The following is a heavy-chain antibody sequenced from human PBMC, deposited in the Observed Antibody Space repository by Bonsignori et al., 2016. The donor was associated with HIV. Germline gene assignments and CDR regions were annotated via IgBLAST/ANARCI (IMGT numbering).Heavy chain of an antibody. Sequence: WIRQPPGKGLEWVAVISYDGSNKYYADSVKGRFTISRDNSKNTLYLQMNSLRAEDTAVYYCARDRSSQYYYDSSGYYDAFDIWGQGTMVTVSS. CDR3: ARDRSSQYYYDSSGYYDAFDI. CDR2: ISYDGSNK. D-gene: IGHD3-22*01. J-gene: IGHJ3*02. V-gene: IGHV3-30-3*01.